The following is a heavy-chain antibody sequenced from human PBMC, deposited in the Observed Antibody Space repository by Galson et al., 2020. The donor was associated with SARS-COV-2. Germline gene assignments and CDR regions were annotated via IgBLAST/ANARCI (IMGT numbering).Heavy chain of an antibody. D-gene: IGHD3-22*01. Sequence: TGGSLRLSCAASGFTFSSYGMHWVRQAPGKGLEWVAVISYDGSNKYYADSVKGRFTISRDNSKNTLYLQMNSLRAEDTAVYYCAKDIGNTMIVVVPDYWGQGTLVTVAS. V-gene: IGHV3-30*18. J-gene: IGHJ4*02. CDR3: AKDIGNTMIVVVPDY. CDR1: GFTFSSYG. CDR2: ISYDGSNK.